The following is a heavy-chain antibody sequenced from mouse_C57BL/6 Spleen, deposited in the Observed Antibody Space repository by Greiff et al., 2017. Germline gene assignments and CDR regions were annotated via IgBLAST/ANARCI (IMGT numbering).Heavy chain of an antibody. Sequence: VQLQQSGPELVKPGASVKISCKASGYSFTDYNMNWVKQSTGKSLEWIGLINPNYGTTSYNQKFKGKATLTADKSSSTAYMQLNSLTSEDSAVYYCGSYYLRFAYWGQGTLVTVSA. CDR3: GSYYLRFAY. CDR2: INPNYGTT. D-gene: IGHD1-1*01. V-gene: IGHV1-39*01. CDR1: GYSFTDYN. J-gene: IGHJ3*01.